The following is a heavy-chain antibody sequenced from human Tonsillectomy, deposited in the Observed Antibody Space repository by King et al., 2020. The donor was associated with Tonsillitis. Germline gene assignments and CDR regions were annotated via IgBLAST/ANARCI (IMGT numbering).Heavy chain of an antibody. V-gene: IGHV3-48*03. CDR1: GFTFSSYE. Sequence: VQLVESGGCLVQPGGSLRLSCAASGFTFSSYEMNWFRQAPGKGLEWVSSISMSCRTIYLAYSVKGRFTISRDNAKNSLYLQMNTLRAEDTAVYYCAAASITIFGDYFDYWGQGTLVTVSS. CDR3: AAASITIFGDYFDY. J-gene: IGHJ4*02. CDR2: ISMSCRTI. D-gene: IGHD3-3*01.